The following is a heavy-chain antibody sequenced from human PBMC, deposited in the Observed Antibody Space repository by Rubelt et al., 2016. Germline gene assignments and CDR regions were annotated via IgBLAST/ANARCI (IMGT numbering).Heavy chain of an antibody. Sequence: QVQLVQSGAEVKKPGASVKVSCKASGYTFTSYAMHWVRQAPGQRLAWMGWINAGNGNTKYSQKFQGRATITRDTSASTAYMGLGSLRSEDTAVYYCARSKDTAMVTDADWYFDLWGRGTLVTVSS. CDR2: INAGNGNT. J-gene: IGHJ2*01. D-gene: IGHD5-18*01. CDR1: GYTFTSYA. CDR3: ARSKDTAMVTDADWYFDL. V-gene: IGHV1-3*01.